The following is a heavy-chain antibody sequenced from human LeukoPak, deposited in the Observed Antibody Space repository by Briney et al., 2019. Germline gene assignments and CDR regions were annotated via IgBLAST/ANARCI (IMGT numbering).Heavy chain of an antibody. V-gene: IGHV3-21*01. CDR3: ARAVAAAVNFDY. D-gene: IGHD6-13*01. Sequence: ETLSLTCTVSGGSISSSSYYWGWIRQPPGKGLEWVSSISSSSSYIYYADSVKGRFTISRDNAKNSLYLQMNSLRAEDTAVHYCARAVAAAVNFDYWGQGTLVTVSS. CDR2: ISSSSSYI. CDR1: GGSISSSS. J-gene: IGHJ4*02.